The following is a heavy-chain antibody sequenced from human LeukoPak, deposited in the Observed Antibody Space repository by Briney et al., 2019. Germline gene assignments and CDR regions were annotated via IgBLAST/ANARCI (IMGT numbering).Heavy chain of an antibody. J-gene: IGHJ5*02. CDR3: ARGLLAVAGNWFDP. CDR1: GSTFSDYY. D-gene: IGHD6-19*01. Sequence: GGSLRLSCAASGSTFSDYYMSWIRQAPGKGLEWVSYISSSGSTIYYADSVKGRFTISRDNAKNSLYLQMNSLRAEDTAVYYCARGLLAVAGNWFDPWGQGTLVTVSS. CDR2: ISSSGSTI. V-gene: IGHV3-11*01.